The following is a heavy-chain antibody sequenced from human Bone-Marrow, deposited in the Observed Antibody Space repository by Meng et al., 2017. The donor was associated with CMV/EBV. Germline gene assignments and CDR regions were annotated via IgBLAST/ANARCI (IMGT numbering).Heavy chain of an antibody. CDR1: GFTFSNYA. Sequence: GESLKISCAASGFTFSNYAMSWVRQAPGKGLKWVSVIYPDGSTTFYADSVKGRFTTLRANSKNTLYLQMNSLRDGDTAIYYWTKDDNGYTGEGGYWGQGTLVTVSS. D-gene: IGHD3-16*01. CDR3: TKDDNGYTGEGGY. V-gene: IGHV3-23*03. J-gene: IGHJ4*02. CDR2: IYPDGSTT.